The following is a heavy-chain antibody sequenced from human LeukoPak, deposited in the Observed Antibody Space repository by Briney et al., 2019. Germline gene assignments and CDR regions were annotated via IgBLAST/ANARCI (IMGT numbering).Heavy chain of an antibody. V-gene: IGHV3-53*01. D-gene: IGHD3-10*01. CDR3: ARDRREGYYGSGSYHDSLFDY. CDR1: GLTVSKNY. CDR2: IYSGGST. Sequence: GGSLRLSCAASGLTVSKNYMSWVRQAPGKGLESVSVIYSGGSTYYADSVRGRFTISRDNAKNSLYLQMNSLRAEDTAVYYCARDRREGYYGSGSYHDSLFDYWGQGTLVTVSS. J-gene: IGHJ4*02.